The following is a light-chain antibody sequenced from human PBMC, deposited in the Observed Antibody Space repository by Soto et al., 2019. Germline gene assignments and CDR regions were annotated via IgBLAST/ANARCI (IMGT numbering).Light chain of an antibody. V-gene: IGKV1-5*03. Sequence: DIQMTQSPSTLSASVGDRVTITCRASQSISYWLAWYQQTPGKAPKLLIYKASSLESGVPSRFSGSGSGTDFTLTISSLQPEDVATYYCQKYNSAPWTFGQGTKVEIK. CDR3: QKYNSAPWT. CDR2: KAS. CDR1: QSISYW. J-gene: IGKJ1*01.